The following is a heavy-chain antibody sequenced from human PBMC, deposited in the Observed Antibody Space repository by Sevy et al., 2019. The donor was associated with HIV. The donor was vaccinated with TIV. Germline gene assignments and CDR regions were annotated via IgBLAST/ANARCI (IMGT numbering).Heavy chain of an antibody. CDR2: IFSDGNTK. Sequence: GGSLRLSCAASGFRFSAYGMHWVRQAPGKGLERVAGIFSDGNTKYYGDSVKGRFTVSRDNSKNTVYVQMNSLRAEDTALYHCARESRSDWYFDYWGQGTLVTVSS. CDR1: GFRFSAYG. J-gene: IGHJ4*02. V-gene: IGHV3-33*01. CDR3: ARESRSDWYFDY. D-gene: IGHD2-21*02.